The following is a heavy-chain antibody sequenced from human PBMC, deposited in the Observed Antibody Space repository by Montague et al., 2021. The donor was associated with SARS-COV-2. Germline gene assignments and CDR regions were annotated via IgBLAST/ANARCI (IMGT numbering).Heavy chain of an antibody. D-gene: IGHD1-26*01. J-gene: IGHJ4*02. CDR3: ARGGSGRSDLDD. CDR2: IYNTGST. V-gene: IGHV4-4*02. CDR1: GDSISTDNW. Sequence: SETLSLTCVVSGDSISTDNWWTWVHLPAGKGLESVGEIYNTGSTKYKPSHKRRVSMSGDKSWNQSSMRFTSVTAADTVTDYGARGGSGRSDLDDWGQGTLVTVSS.